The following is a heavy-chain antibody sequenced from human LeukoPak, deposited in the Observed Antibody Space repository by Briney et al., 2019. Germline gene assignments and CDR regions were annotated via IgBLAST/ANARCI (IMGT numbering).Heavy chain of an antibody. CDR3: AKTMVRGVITRPFDY. CDR1: GFTFSSYG. D-gene: IGHD3-10*01. J-gene: IGHJ4*02. CDR2: ISGSGGST. V-gene: IGHV3-23*01. Sequence: GGTLRPSCAASGFTFSSYGMSWVRQAPGKGLEWVSAISGSGGSTYYADSEKGRFTISRDNSKNTLYLQMNSLRAEDTAVYYCAKTMVRGVITRPFDYWGQGTLVTVSS.